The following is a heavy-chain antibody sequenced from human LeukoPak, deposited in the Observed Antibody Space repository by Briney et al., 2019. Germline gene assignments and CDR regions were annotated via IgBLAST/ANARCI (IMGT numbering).Heavy chain of an antibody. D-gene: IGHD6-13*01. CDR1: GFTVSSNY. V-gene: IGHV3-66*01. CDR3: ARDRAAGNWGYDY. Sequence: PGGSLRLSCAASGFTVSSNYMSWVRQAPGKGLEWVSVIYSGGSTYYADSVKGRFTISRDNSKNTLYLQMNGLRAEDTAVYYCARDRAAGNWGYDYWGQGTLVTVSS. J-gene: IGHJ4*02. CDR2: IYSGGST.